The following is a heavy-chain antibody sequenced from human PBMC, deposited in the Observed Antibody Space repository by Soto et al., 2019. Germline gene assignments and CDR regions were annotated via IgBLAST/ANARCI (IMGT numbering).Heavy chain of an antibody. Sequence: GASVKVSCKVSGYTLTELSMHWVRQAPGKGLEWMGGFDPEDGETIYAQKFQGRVTMTEDTSTDTAYMELSSLRSEDTAVYYCATPQLLRGSSKYYYYGMDVWGQGTTVTVSS. CDR3: ATPQLLRGSSKYYYYGMDV. D-gene: IGHD2-2*01. CDR1: GYTLTELS. CDR2: FDPEDGET. J-gene: IGHJ6*02. V-gene: IGHV1-24*01.